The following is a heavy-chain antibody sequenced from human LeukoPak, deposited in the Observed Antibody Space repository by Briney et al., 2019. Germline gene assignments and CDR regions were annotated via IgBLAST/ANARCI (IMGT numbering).Heavy chain of an antibody. D-gene: IGHD6-19*01. CDR2: IRSKANSYAT. CDR1: GFTFSGYA. J-gene: IGHJ4*02. Sequence: GGSLKLSCAASGFTFSGYAMHWVRQASGKGLEWVGRIRSKANSYATAYAAWVIGRFTISSDDSNNTAYLQMNSLKTEDAAVYCCTRHGTPGIAVAGGNSDYWGQGTLVTVS. CDR3: TRHGTPGIAVAGGNSDY. V-gene: IGHV3-73*01.